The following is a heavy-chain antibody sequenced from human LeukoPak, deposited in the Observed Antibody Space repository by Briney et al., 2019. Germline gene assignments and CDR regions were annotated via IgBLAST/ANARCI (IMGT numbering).Heavy chain of an antibody. V-gene: IGHV4-59*01. CDR2: IYYSGST. J-gene: IGHJ2*01. Sequence: PSETLSLTCTVSGGSISSYYGSWIRQPPGKGLEWIGYIYYSGSTTYNPSLKSRVTTSVDTSKSKCSLKLSSVTAADTAVYYCASLAGADWYFDLWGRGTLVTVSS. CDR3: ASLAGADWYFDL. CDR1: GGSISSYY. D-gene: IGHD7-27*01.